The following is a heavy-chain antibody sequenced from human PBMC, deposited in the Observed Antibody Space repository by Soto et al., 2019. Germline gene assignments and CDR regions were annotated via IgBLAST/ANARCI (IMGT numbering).Heavy chain of an antibody. Sequence: PGGSLRLSCAASGFTFSTYKMNWVRQAPRKGLEWVSYISSSSSTIYYADSVKGRFTISRDNAKNSLYLQMNSLRDEDTAVYYCARDAYDYDDTSGYYRHWGQGTLVTVSS. CDR3: ARDAYDYDDTSGYYRH. J-gene: IGHJ4*02. V-gene: IGHV3-48*02. D-gene: IGHD3-22*01. CDR2: ISSSSSTI. CDR1: GFTFSTYK.